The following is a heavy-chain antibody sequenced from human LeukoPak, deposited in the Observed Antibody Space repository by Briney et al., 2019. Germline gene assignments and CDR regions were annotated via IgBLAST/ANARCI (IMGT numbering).Heavy chain of an antibody. D-gene: IGHD3-10*01. CDR3: ARGGYYASGSFPDY. J-gene: IGHJ4*02. V-gene: IGHV1-18*01. Sequence: SSVKVSFKASFYSFPCHGVNWVRQAPGQGLEWMGWISAYNGDTNYPQKLQGRVTNPTDTPTSTAYMHRRNLRSDDQAVYYCARGGYYASGSFPDYWGQGTLVTVSS. CDR2: ISAYNGDT. CDR1: FYSFPCHG.